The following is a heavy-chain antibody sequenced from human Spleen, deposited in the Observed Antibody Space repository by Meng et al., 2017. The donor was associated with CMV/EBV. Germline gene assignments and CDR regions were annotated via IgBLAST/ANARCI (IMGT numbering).Heavy chain of an antibody. CDR2: IHPHRGDT. CDR3: ARALQLTSPNYYDSTAYYFDLDYFDY. D-gene: IGHD3-22*01. Sequence: ASVKVSCKASGYTFTAHYFHWVRQAPGQGLEWMGWIHPHRGDTNYAQQFQGRVTLTRDTSFSTAYMELSRLTSDDTAVYYCARALQLTSPNYYDSTAYYFDLDYFDYWGQGTLVTVSS. J-gene: IGHJ4*02. CDR1: GYTFTAHY. V-gene: IGHV1-2*02.